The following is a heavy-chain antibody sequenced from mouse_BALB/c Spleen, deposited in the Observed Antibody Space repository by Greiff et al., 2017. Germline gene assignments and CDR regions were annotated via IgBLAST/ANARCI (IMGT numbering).Heavy chain of an antibody. CDR1: GYSITSDYA. V-gene: IGHV3-2*02. CDR2: ISYSGST. D-gene: IGHD1-1*01. J-gene: IGHJ2*01. CDR3: ARRGTTYFDY. Sequence: EVQLQQSGPGLVKPSQSLSLTCTVTGYSITSDYAWNWIRQFPGNKLEWMGYISYSGSTSYNPSLKSRISITRDTSKNQFFLQLNSVTTEDTATYYCARRGTTYFDYWGQGTTLTVAS.